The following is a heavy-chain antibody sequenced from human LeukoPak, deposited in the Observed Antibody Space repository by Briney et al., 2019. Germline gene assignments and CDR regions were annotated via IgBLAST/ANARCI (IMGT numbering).Heavy chain of an antibody. CDR1: GYTFTSYD. CDR3: ARALAFSNWNVWDWFDP. Sequence: GASVKVSCKASGYTFTSYDINWVRQATGQGLEWMGWMNPNSGNTGYAQKFQGRVTITRNTSISTAYMELSSLRSEDTAVYYCARALAFSNWNVWDWFDPWGQGTLVTVSS. J-gene: IGHJ5*02. V-gene: IGHV1-8*03. D-gene: IGHD1-1*01. CDR2: MNPNSGNT.